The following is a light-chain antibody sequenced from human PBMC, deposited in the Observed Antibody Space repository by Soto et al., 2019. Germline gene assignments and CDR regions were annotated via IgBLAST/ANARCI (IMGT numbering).Light chain of an antibody. Sequence: QSALTQPPSASGSPGQSVTISCTGSSSNIGAGYDVHWYQQLPGTAPKLLIYGNSNRPSGVPDRFSGSKSGTSASLAITGLQAEDEADYYCQSYDSSLSAYVFGTGTKLTVL. J-gene: IGLJ1*01. CDR3: QSYDSSLSAYV. CDR2: GNS. CDR1: SSNIGAGYD. V-gene: IGLV1-40*01.